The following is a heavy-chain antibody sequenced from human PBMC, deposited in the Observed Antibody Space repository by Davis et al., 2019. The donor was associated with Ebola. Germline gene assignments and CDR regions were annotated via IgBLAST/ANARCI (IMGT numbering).Heavy chain of an antibody. J-gene: IGHJ5*02. V-gene: IGHV4-34*01. CDR2: INHSGST. Sequence: MPSETLSLTCAVYGGSFSGYYWSWIRQPPGKGLEWIGEINHSGSTNYNPSLKSRVTISVDTSKNQFSLRLSSVTAADTAVYYCAREVEYSYGYPDWFDPWGQGTLVIVSS. CDR1: GGSFSGYY. D-gene: IGHD5-18*01. CDR3: AREVEYSYGYPDWFDP.